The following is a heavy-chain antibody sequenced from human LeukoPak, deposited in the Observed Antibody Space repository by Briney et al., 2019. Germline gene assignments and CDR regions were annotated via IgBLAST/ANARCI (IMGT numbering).Heavy chain of an antibody. Sequence: GESLKISCKGSGYSFTSYWIGWVRQMPGEGLEGMGIIYPGDSDTRYSPSFQGQVTISADKSISTAYLQWSSLKASDTAMYYCARDGYCSGGSCLNFDYWGQGTLVTVSS. CDR2: IYPGDSDT. CDR3: ARDGYCSGGSCLNFDY. CDR1: GYSFTSYW. J-gene: IGHJ4*02. D-gene: IGHD2-15*01. V-gene: IGHV5-51*01.